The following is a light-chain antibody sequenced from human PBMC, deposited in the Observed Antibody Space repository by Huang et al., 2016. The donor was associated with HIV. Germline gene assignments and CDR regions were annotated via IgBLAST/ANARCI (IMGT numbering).Light chain of an antibody. Sequence: ENLLTQSPSTLSVPPGESATLSCRASQSVFKNLAWYQQKPGQAPKLLIYGSSTRAGGIPARFSGSGSGTDFTLTISSLQSEDFAVYYCQQYNTSPRTFGQGTKVEV. CDR2: GSS. CDR3: QQYNTSPRT. J-gene: IGKJ1*01. V-gene: IGKV3-15*01. CDR1: QSVFKN.